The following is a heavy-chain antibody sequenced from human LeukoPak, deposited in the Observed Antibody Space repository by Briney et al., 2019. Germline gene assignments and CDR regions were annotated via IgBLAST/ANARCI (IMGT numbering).Heavy chain of an antibody. CDR2: IKQDGSEK. CDR3: ARCYDFWSGYYDDYYFDY. D-gene: IGHD3-3*01. V-gene: IGHV3-7*01. CDR1: GFTFSSYW. Sequence: GGSLRLSCAASGFTFSSYWMSWVRQAPGKGLEWVANIKQDGSEKYYVDSVKGRFTISRDNAKNSLYLQMNSLRAEDTAVYYCARCYDFWSGYYDDYYFDYWGQGTLVTVSS. J-gene: IGHJ4*02.